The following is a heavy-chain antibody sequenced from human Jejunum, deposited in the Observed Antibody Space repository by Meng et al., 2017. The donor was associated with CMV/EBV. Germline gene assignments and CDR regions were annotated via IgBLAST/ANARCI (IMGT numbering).Heavy chain of an antibody. J-gene: IGHJ4*02. CDR1: TFTFRSYC. Sequence: ASTFTFRSYCISWVRQAPGEGLEWATNIKQDGSEKYFVDSVKGRFTISRDSAKNSLYLQMNSLRAEDTAVYYCARVVKGGNYLDYWGQGTLVTVSS. CDR2: IKQDGSEK. D-gene: IGHD4-23*01. V-gene: IGHV3-7*01. CDR3: ARVVKGGNYLDY.